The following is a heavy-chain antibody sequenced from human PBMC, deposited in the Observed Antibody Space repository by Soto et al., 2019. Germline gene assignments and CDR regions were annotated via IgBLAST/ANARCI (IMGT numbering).Heavy chain of an antibody. D-gene: IGHD3-10*01. CDR3: ARDADYYGSGSPLDY. CDR1: GFTFSSYE. CDR2: ISSSGSTI. J-gene: IGHJ4*02. V-gene: IGHV3-48*03. Sequence: GGSLRLSCAASGFTFSSYEMNWVRQAPGKGLEWVSYISSSGSTIYYADSVKGRFTISGDNAKNSLYLQMNSLRAEDTAVYYCARDADYYGSGSPLDYWGQGTLVTVSS.